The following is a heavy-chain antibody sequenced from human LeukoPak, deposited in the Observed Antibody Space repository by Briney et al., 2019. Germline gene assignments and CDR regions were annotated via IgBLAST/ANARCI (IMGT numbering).Heavy chain of an antibody. CDR3: ARMRYSSSWYVDY. CDR1: GGSISSYY. D-gene: IGHD6-13*01. J-gene: IGHJ4*02. CDR2: IYYSGST. Sequence: SETLSLTCTVSGGSISSYYWNWIRQPPGKGLEWIGYIYYSGSTNYNPSLKSRVTISVDTSKNQFSLKLSSVTPADTAVYYCARMRYSSSWYVDYWGQGTLVTVSS. V-gene: IGHV4-59*01.